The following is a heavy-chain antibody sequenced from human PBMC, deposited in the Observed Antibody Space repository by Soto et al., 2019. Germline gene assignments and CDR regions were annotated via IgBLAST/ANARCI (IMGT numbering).Heavy chain of an antibody. J-gene: IGHJ4*02. V-gene: IGHV1-18*01. CDR3: ASGWTQIDY. CDR1: GYTFTNFG. CDR2: ISAYNGNT. D-gene: IGHD2-15*01. Sequence: QVQLVQSGAEVKKPGASVKVSCKTSGYTFTNFGLSWVRQAPGQGLEWMGWISAYNGNTNYAQNFQGRVTMTTDTSTSTADMELRSLRSDATAVYSGASGWTQIDYWGQGTLVTVSS.